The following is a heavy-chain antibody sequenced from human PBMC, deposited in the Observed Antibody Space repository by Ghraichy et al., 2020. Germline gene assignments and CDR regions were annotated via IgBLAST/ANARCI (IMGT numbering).Heavy chain of an antibody. CDR2: ISSSGSTI. J-gene: IGHJ2*01. D-gene: IGHD2-21*02. CDR3: TSRNLAYCGGDCYSDWYFDL. V-gene: IGHV3-11*01. Sequence: LSLTCAASGFTFSDYYMSWIRQAPGKGLEWVSYISSSGSTIYYADSVKGRFTISRDNAKNSLYLQMNSLRAEDTAVYYCTSRNLAYCGGDCYSDWYFDLWGRGTLVTVSS. CDR1: GFTFSDYY.